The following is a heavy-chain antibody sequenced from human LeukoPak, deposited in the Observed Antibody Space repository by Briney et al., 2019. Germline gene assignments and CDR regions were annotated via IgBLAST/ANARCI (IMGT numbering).Heavy chain of an antibody. CDR1: GYSFTSYW. CDR2: IYPGDSDT. CDR3: ARLRGYSSSWYNGDY. D-gene: IGHD6-13*01. V-gene: IGHV5-51*01. J-gene: IGHJ4*02. Sequence: HGESLKISCKGFGYSFTSYWIGWVRQMPGKGLEWMGIIYPGDSDTSYSPSFQGQVTISADKSISTAYLQWSSLKASDTAMYYCARLRGYSSSWYNGDYWGQGTLVTVSS.